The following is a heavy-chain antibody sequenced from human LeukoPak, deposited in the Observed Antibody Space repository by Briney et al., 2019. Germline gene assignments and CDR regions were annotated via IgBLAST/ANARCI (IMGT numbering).Heavy chain of an antibody. CDR1: GFTFGDYA. V-gene: IGHV3-49*04. D-gene: IGHD6-19*01. CDR3: TREKVAGPKYYYYGMDV. CDR2: IRSKAYGGTT. Sequence: GGSLRLSCTAPGFTFGDYAMSWVRQAPGKGLEWVGFIRSKAYGGTTEYAASVKGRFTIPRDDSKSIAYLQMNSLKTEDTAVYYCTREKVAGPKYYYYGMDVWGQGTTVTVSS. J-gene: IGHJ6*02.